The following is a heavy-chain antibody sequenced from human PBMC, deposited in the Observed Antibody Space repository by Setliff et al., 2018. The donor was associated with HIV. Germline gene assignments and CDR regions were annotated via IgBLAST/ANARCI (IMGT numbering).Heavy chain of an antibody. CDR3: AREDVTTSGLDL. D-gene: IGHD4-17*01. CDR2: INSDRITT. J-gene: IGHJ3*01. CDR1: GFSFSSHW. V-gene: IGHV3-74*01. Sequence: GGSLRLSCAGSGFSFSSHWMHWVRQAPGKGLVWVSRINSDRITTAYADSVKGRFTISRDNAKSTLYLQMNSLRVEDTAVYYCAREDVTTSGLDLWGRGTMVTVSS.